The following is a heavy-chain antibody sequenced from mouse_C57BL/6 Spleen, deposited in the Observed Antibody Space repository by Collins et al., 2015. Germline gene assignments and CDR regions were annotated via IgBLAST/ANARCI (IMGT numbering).Heavy chain of an antibody. Sequence: QIQLVQSGPELKKPGETVKISCKASGYTFTNYGMNWVKQAPGKGLKWMGWINTYTGEPTYADDFKGRFAFSLETSASTAYLQINNLKNEDTATYFCARGAREYYAMDYWGQGTSVTVSS. V-gene: IGHV9-3-1*01. CDR3: ARGAREYYAMDY. CDR2: INTYTGEP. CDR1: GYTFTNYG. J-gene: IGHJ4*01.